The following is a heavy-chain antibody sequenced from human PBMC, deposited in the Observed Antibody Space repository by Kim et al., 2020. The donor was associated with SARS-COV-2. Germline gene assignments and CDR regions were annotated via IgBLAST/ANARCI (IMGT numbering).Heavy chain of an antibody. CDR3: ASRNYYYGSGSSRGAFDI. CDR2: INAGNGNT. D-gene: IGHD3-10*01. V-gene: IGHV1-3*01. J-gene: IGHJ3*02. Sequence: ASVKVSCKASGYTFTSYAMHWVRQAPGQRLEWMGWINAGNGNTKYSQKFQGRVTITRDTSASTAYMELSSLRSEDTAVYYCASRNYYYGSGSSRGAFDIWGQGTMVTVSS. CDR1: GYTFTSYA.